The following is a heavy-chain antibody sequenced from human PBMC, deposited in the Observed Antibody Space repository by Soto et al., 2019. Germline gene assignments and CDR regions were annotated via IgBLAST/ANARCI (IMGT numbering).Heavy chain of an antibody. CDR1: GYTFTSYD. V-gene: IGHV1-8*01. D-gene: IGHD3-16*02. Sequence: ASVKVSCKASGYTFTSYDINWVRQATGQGLEWMGWMNPNSGNTGYAQKFQGRVTMTRNTSISTAYMELSSLRSEDTAVYYCARGLSYYYYMEVWGKGTTVTVSS. CDR2: MNPNSGNT. J-gene: IGHJ6*03. CDR3: ARGLSYYYYMEV.